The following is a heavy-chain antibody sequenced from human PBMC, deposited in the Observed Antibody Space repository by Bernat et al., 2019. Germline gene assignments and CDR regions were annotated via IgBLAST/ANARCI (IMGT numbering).Heavy chain of an antibody. CDR2: ISAYNGNT. J-gene: IGHJ4*02. CDR1: GGTFSSYA. D-gene: IGHD2-15*01. V-gene: IGHV1-18*01. CDR3: ARRGYCSGGSCLAWVDY. Sequence: QVQLVQSGAEVKKPGSSVKVSCKASGGTFSSYAISWVRQAPGQGLEWMGWISAYNGNTNYAQKLQGRVTMTTDTSTSTAYMELRSLRSDDTAVYYCARRGYCSGGSCLAWVDYWGQGTLVTVSS.